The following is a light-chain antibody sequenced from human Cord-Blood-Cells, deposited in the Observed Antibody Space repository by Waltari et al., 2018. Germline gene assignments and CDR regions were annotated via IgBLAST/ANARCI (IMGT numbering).Light chain of an antibody. V-gene: IGLV2-23*03. Sequence: QSALTQPASVSGSPGQSRPISRPRTSSDDRSSNPVPWDQQHPGKAPKLMIYEGSKRPSGVSNRFSGSKSGNTASLTISGLQAEDEADYYCCSYAGSSTFDVFGTGTKVTVL. CDR3: CSYAGSSTFDV. CDR2: EGS. CDR1: SSDDRSSNP. J-gene: IGLJ1*01.